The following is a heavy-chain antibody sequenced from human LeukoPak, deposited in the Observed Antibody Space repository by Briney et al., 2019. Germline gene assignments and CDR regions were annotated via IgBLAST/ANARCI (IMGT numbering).Heavy chain of an antibody. CDR2: IKNDGSEK. CDR3: TRDSGLTGYDLLDY. CDR1: GFPFSTYS. V-gene: IGHV3-7*01. J-gene: IGHJ4*02. D-gene: IGHD5-12*01. Sequence: GGSLRLSCAASGFPFSTYSITWVRQAPGKGLEWVANIKNDGSEKYYVDSVKGRFTISRDNAENSLFLQMNSLRVEDTAIYYCTRDSGLTGYDLLDYWGQGTLVTVSS.